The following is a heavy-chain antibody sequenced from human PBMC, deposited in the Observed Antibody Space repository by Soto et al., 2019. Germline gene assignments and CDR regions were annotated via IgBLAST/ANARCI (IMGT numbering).Heavy chain of an antibody. CDR2: ISAYNGNT. CDR1: GYTFTSYG. D-gene: IGHD3-22*01. CDR3: ARDLIVVVITAPRLPYGMDV. V-gene: IGHV1-18*04. J-gene: IGHJ6*02. Sequence: ASVKVSCKASGYTFTSYGISWVRQAPGQGLEWMGWISAYNGNTNYAQKLQGRVTMTTDTSTSTAYMELRSLRSDDTAVYYCARDLIVVVITAPRLPYGMDVWGQGTTVTVSS.